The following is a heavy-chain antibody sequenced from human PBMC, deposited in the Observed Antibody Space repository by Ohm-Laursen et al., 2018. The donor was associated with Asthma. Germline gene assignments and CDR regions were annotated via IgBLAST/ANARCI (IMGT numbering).Heavy chain of an antibody. CDR2: ISGGGGTT. J-gene: IGHJ4*02. D-gene: IGHD2-15*01. V-gene: IGHV3-23*01. CDR3: AKRYCSGGSSRCSVDY. Sequence: GSLRLSCTASGFTFSSYAMSWVRQAPGKGLEWVSAISGGGGTTSYVDSVKGRFTISRDNSKNTLYLQMNSLRAEDTAVYYCAKRYCSGGSSRCSVDYWGQGTLVTVSS. CDR1: GFTFSSYA.